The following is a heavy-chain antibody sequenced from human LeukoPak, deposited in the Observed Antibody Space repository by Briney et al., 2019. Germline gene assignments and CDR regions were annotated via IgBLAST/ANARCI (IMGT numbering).Heavy chain of an antibody. J-gene: IGHJ6*03. CDR1: GYTFTSYG. CDR3: ARDPGEVVVPAAKSGYYDYMDD. D-gene: IGHD2-2*01. Sequence: ASVKVSCKASGYTFTSYGITWVRQAPGQGLEWMGWISAYNGNTNYAQKLQGRVTMTTGTSTSTASMELRSLRSDDTAVYYCARDPGEVVVPAAKSGYYDYMDDWGKGTTVTVSS. CDR2: ISAYNGNT. V-gene: IGHV1-18*01.